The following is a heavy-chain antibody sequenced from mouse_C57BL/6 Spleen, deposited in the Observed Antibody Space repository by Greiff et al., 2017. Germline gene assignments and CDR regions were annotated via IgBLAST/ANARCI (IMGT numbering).Heavy chain of an antibody. Sequence: QVQLQQSGPELVKPGASVKISCKASGYSFTSYYIHWVKQRPGQGLEWIGWIYPGSGTTKYNEKFKGKATLTADTSSSTAYMQLSSLTSEDSAVYYCARSAQATLGYWGQGTTLTVSS. CDR3: ARSAQATLGY. CDR2: IYPGSGTT. J-gene: IGHJ2*01. V-gene: IGHV1-66*01. CDR1: GYSFTSYY. D-gene: IGHD3-2*02.